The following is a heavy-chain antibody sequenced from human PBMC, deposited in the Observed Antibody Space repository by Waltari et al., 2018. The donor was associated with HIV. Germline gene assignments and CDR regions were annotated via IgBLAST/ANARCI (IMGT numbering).Heavy chain of an antibody. CDR1: GGSMNTSDYY. Sequence: QFKLQESGPRLRKPSETLSLTCTTSGGSMNTSDYYWGWVRQPPGKGLEWIGNIHYNGRTFYNPSLQSRVTLSLDKSDNQFFLNFISVIAADTAVYYCARDSGLFMYDSRRAVLNWFDPWGQGLLVTVSS. D-gene: IGHD3-9*01. V-gene: IGHV4-39*07. J-gene: IGHJ5*02. CDR3: ARDSGLFMYDSRRAVLNWFDP. CDR2: IHYNGRT.